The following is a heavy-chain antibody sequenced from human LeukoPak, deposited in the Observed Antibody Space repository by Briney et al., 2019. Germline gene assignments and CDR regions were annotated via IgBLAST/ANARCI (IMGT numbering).Heavy chain of an antibody. Sequence: ASVKVSCKASGYTFTSYDINWVRQAPGQGLEWMGWMNPNSGNTGYAQKFRGRVTMTRNTSISTAYMELSSLRAEDTAVYYCARVRDLAVSPEDYWGQGTLVTVSS. V-gene: IGHV1-8*01. D-gene: IGHD6-19*01. CDR3: ARVRDLAVSPEDY. CDR1: GYTFTSYD. CDR2: MNPNSGNT. J-gene: IGHJ4*02.